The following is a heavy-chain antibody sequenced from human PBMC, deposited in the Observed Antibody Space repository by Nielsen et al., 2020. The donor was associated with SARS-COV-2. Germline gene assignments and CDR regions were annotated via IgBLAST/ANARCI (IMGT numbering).Heavy chain of an antibody. CDR2: IYYSGST. V-gene: IGHV4-59*12. Sequence: SETLSLTCTVSGGSISSYYWSWIRQPPGKGLESIGYIYYSGSTNYNPSLKSRVTISVDTSKNQFSLKLSSVTAADTAVYYCARVRKNYYYYYMDVWGKGTTVTVSS. CDR1: GGSISSYY. CDR3: ARVRKNYYYYYMDV. J-gene: IGHJ6*03.